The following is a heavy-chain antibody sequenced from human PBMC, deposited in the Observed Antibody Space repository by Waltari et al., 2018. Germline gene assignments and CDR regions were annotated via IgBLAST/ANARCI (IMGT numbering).Heavy chain of an antibody. Sequence: QLHLQESGPGLVKPSETLSLRCTARGGSISSSNSHWARIRQPPGKGLEWIGSSWQSANTYYNPSLNSRVTISIATSHNQFSLRQTSVTAADTALYYCARQDYGNYIFDYWGQGILVTVSS. CDR2: SWQSANT. J-gene: IGHJ4*02. D-gene: IGHD4-17*01. CDR3: ARQDYGNYIFDY. V-gene: IGHV4-39*07. CDR1: GGSISSSNSH.